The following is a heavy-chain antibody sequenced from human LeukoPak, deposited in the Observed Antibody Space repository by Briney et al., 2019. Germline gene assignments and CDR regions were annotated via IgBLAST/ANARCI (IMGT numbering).Heavy chain of an antibody. D-gene: IGHD3-10*01. CDR3: ATHRSQRYGSGRFSGRGRAFDY. CDR1: GGSFSGYY. CDR2: INHSGST. J-gene: IGHJ4*02. V-gene: IGHV4-34*01. Sequence: SETLSLTCAVYGGSFSGYYWSWIRQPPGKGLEWIGEINHSGSTNYNPSLKSRVTISVDTSKNQFSLKLSSVTAADTAAYYCATHRSQRYGSGRFSGRGRAFDYWGQGTLVTVSS.